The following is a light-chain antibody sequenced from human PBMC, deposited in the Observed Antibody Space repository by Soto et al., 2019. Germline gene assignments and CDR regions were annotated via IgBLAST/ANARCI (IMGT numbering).Light chain of an antibody. CDR2: SNN. V-gene: IGLV1-44*01. J-gene: IGLJ3*02. Sequence: QSVLTQPPSASGTPGQRVTISCSRSSSKIGSNTVNWYQQLPGTAPKLLIYSNNQRPSGVPDRFSGSKSGTSASLAISGLQSEDEADYYCAAWDDSLNGSWVFGGGTKLTVL. CDR3: AAWDDSLNGSWV. CDR1: SSKIGSNT.